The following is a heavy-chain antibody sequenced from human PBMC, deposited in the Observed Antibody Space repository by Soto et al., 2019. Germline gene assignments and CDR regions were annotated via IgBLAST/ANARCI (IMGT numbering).Heavy chain of an antibody. V-gene: IGHV4-4*07. CDR1: GDSVSSYY. CDR2: IYISGST. D-gene: IGHD2-15*01. CDR3: VSDCSGGGYYSDYGVDV. J-gene: IGHJ6*02. Sequence: PSETLSLTCTVSGDSVSSYYWSWIRQPAGRGLEWIGRIYISGSTDYNPSLKGRVSMSVDRSNNQFSLKLTSVTAADTAVSYCVSDCSGGGYYSDYGVDVWGQGTTVTVSS.